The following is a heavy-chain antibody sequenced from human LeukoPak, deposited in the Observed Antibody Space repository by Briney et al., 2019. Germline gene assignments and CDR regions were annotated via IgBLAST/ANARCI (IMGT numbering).Heavy chain of an antibody. Sequence: GASVKVSCKASGYTFTGYYIHWVRQAPGQGLEWMGLINPNSGDTKYAQKFQGRITVTRDTSISTVYMELSRLRSDDTAVYYCARASGSYWWFDSWGQGTLVTVSS. D-gene: IGHD1-26*01. V-gene: IGHV1-2*02. J-gene: IGHJ5*01. CDR1: GYTFTGYY. CDR2: INPNSGDT. CDR3: ARASGSYWWFDS.